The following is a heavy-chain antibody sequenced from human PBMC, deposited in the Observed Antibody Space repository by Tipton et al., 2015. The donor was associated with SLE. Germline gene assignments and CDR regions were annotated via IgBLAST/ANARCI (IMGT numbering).Heavy chain of an antibody. V-gene: IGHV4-4*08. Sequence: TLSLTCTVSGDSISSYYWSWIRQPPGKGLEWIGYIYTSGSTSYNPSLKRRVTISGDTSKNQFSLKMSSVTAADTAMYYCARNPITMARGVIPGAFDIWGQGTMVTVSS. CDR1: GDSISSYY. CDR2: IYTSGST. D-gene: IGHD3-10*01. CDR3: ARNPITMARGVIPGAFDI. J-gene: IGHJ3*02.